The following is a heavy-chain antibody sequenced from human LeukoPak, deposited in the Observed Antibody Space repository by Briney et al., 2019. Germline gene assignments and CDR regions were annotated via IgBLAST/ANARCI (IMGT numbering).Heavy chain of an antibody. J-gene: IGHJ4*02. D-gene: IGHD3-10*01. CDR1: GGTFSSYA. CDR3: ARDEGYGSGSYFDY. CDR2: IIPIFGIA. Sequence: SVKVSCKASGGTFSSYAISWVRQAPGQGLEWMGRIIPIFGIANYAQKFQGRVTITADKSTSTAYMELSSLRSEDTAVYYCARDEGYGSGSYFDYWGQGTLVTVSS. V-gene: IGHV1-69*04.